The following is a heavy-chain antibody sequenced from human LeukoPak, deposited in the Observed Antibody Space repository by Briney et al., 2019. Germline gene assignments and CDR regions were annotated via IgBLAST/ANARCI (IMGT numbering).Heavy chain of an antibody. Sequence: GGYLRLSCTTSGFTFSDYYMSWFRQAPGKGLEWLSYIDGNPDNVYYADSVRGRFTISMDNAKNSLYLQMNSLRGEDTAVYYCVRAYYRGYSGDFDSWGQGTLVTVSS. CDR3: VRAYYRGYSGDFDS. CDR1: GFTFSDYY. J-gene: IGHJ4*02. D-gene: IGHD3-10*01. V-gene: IGHV3-11*01. CDR2: IDGNPDNV.